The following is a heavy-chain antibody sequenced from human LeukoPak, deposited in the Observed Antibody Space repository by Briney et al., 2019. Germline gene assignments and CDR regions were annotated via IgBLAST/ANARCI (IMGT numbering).Heavy chain of an antibody. J-gene: IGHJ3*02. D-gene: IGHD5-24*01. Sequence: GESLKISCKGSGYSFTSYWIGWVRQMPGKGLEWMGIIYPGDSDTRYSPSFQGQVTISADKSISTAYLQWSSLKASDTAMYYCARARERWLQLGAFDIWGQGTMVTVSS. CDR2: IYPGDSDT. CDR3: ARARERWLQLGAFDI. CDR1: GYSFTSYW. V-gene: IGHV5-51*01.